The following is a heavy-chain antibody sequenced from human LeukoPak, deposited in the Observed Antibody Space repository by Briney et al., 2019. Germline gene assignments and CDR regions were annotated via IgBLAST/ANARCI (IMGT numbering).Heavy chain of an antibody. Sequence: SETLSLTCTVSGASISSHYWSWIRQSQGQGLEWIGYISNTGTTDYNPSLKSRVTISVDTSKSQFSLKLSSVTAADTAVYYCARDYGTTSCYDYWGQGTLVTVSS. J-gene: IGHJ4*02. CDR3: ARDYGTTSCYDY. V-gene: IGHV4-59*11. D-gene: IGHD2-2*01. CDR2: ISNTGTT. CDR1: GASISSHY.